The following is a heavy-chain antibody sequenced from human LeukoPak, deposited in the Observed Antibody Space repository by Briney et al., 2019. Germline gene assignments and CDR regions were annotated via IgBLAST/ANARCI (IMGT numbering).Heavy chain of an antibody. CDR3: ATGGYYDSSGYYHYPFGY. CDR2: FDPEDGET. Sequence: GASVKVSCKVSGYTLTELSMHWVRQAPGKGLEWMGGFDPEDGETIYAQKFQGRVTMTEDTSTDTAYMELSSLRSEDTAVYYCATGGYYDSSGYYHYPFGYWGQGTLVTVSS. CDR1: GYTLTELS. D-gene: IGHD3-22*01. V-gene: IGHV1-24*01. J-gene: IGHJ4*02.